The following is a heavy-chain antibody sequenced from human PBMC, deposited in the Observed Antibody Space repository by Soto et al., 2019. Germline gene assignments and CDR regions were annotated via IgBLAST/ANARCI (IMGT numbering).Heavy chain of an antibody. CDR3: ARQIYDSDTGPNFQYYFDS. J-gene: IGHJ4*02. CDR2: IDPSDSQT. Sequence: GESLKISCKGSGYIFAGYWITCFLQKRGKGLEWMGRIDPSDSQTYYSPSFRGHVTISVTKSITTVFLQWSSLRASDTAMYYCARQIYDSDTGPNFQYYFDSWGQGTPVTVSS. V-gene: IGHV5-10-1*01. D-gene: IGHD3-22*01. CDR1: GYIFAGYW.